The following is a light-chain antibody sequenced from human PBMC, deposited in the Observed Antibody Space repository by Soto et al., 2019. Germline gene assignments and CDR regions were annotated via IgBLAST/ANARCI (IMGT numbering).Light chain of an antibody. Sequence: QSALTQPASVSGSPGQSITISCTGTSSDVGGYNYVSWFQQHPGKAPKLKIYEVSNRPSGVSNRFSGSKSGYTASLTISELQAEDEADYYCTSFAGSSTWVFGGGTQLTVL. V-gene: IGLV2-14*03. CDR3: TSFAGSSTWV. CDR2: EVS. J-gene: IGLJ3*02. CDR1: SSDVGGYNY.